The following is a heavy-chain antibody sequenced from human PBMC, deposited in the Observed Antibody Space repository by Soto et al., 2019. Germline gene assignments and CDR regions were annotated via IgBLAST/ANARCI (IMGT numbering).Heavy chain of an antibody. V-gene: IGHV4-59*01. CDR2: IYYSGST. D-gene: IGHD3-3*01. CDR1: GGSISSYY. J-gene: IGHJ4*02. CDR3: ARGLSYYDFWSGYYNYFDY. Sequence: PSETLSLTCTVSGGSISSYYWSWIRQPPGKGLEWIGYIYYSGSTNYNPSLKSRVTISVDTSKNQFSLKLSSVTAADTAVYYCARGLSYYDFWSGYYNYFDYWGQGTLVTVSS.